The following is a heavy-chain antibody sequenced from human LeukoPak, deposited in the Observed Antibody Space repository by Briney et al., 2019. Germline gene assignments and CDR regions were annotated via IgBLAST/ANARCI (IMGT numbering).Heavy chain of an antibody. V-gene: IGHV4-31*03. CDR3: ARGTYGDYGGDFDY. J-gene: IGHJ4*02. CDR1: GGSISSGGYY. D-gene: IGHD4-17*01. Sequence: SETLSLTCTVSGGSISSGGYYWSWIRQHPGKGLEWIGYIYYSGSTCYNPSLKSRVTISVDTSKNQFSLKLSSVTAADTAVYYCARGTYGDYGGDFDYWGQGTLVTVSS. CDR2: IYYSGST.